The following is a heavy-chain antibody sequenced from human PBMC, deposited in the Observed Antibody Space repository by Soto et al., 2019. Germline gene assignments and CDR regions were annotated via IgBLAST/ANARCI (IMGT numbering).Heavy chain of an antibody. J-gene: IGHJ6*02. V-gene: IGHV4-39*01. CDR2: IYYAGST. CDR3: ARLVFYCSGTSCYDHYYYGLDI. Sequence: ATLGLTCTVSRGSISSSSYYCGWILQPPGKGLEWIGDIYYAGSTYHNPSLKSRATISVDTSRNEFSLKVTSVTASDTSVYYCARLVFYCSGTSCYDHYYYGLDIWGQGTTVTVSS. CDR1: RGSISSSSYY. D-gene: IGHD2-2*01.